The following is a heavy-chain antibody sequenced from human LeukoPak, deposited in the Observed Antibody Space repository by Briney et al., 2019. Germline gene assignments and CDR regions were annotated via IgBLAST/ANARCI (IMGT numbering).Heavy chain of an antibody. V-gene: IGHV3-23*01. Sequence: GGSLRLSCAASRFTFSSYAMSWVRQAPGKGLEWVSAISGGGGSTYYADSVKGRLTISRDNSKNTLYLQMERLTAEDTAVYFCARLPAAIDGYFDPWGQGTLVTVSS. CDR1: RFTFSSYA. CDR3: ARLPAAIDGYFDP. CDR2: ISGGGGST. D-gene: IGHD2-2*01. J-gene: IGHJ5*02.